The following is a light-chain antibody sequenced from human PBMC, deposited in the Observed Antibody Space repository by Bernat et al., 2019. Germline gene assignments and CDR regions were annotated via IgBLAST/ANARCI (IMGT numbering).Light chain of an antibody. CDR1: ALSKQS. CDR2: KDT. Sequence: SYELTQPPSVSVSPGQTARITCSGDALSKQSAYWYQQKPGQAPVLVIYKDTERPSGIPERFSGSSSGTTVTLTSSGVQAEDEADYYCQSADNSGIYVGFGGGTKLTGL. CDR3: QSADNSGIYVG. V-gene: IGLV3-25*03. J-gene: IGLJ2*01.